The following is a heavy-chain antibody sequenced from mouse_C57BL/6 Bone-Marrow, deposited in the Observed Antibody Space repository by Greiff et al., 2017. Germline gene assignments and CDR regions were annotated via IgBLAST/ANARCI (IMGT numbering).Heavy chain of an antibody. V-gene: IGHV1-82*01. Sequence: QVQLQQSGPELVKPGASVKISCKASGYAFSSSWMNWVKQRPGKGLEWIGRIYPGDGDTNYNGKFKGKATLTADKSSSTAYMQLSSLTSEDSAVYAWARGYGSSYGYFDYWGQGTTLTVSS. J-gene: IGHJ2*01. D-gene: IGHD1-1*01. CDR2: IYPGDGDT. CDR3: ARGYGSSYGYFDY. CDR1: GYAFSSSW.